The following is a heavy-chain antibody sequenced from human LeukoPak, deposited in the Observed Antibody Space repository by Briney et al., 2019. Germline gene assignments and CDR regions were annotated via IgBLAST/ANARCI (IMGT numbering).Heavy chain of an antibody. D-gene: IGHD5-12*01. CDR2: INHSGST. V-gene: IGHV4-34*01. J-gene: IGHJ4*02. Sequence: SETLSLTCAVYGGSFSGYYWSWIRQPPGKGLEWIGEINHSGSTNYNPSLKSRVTISVDTSKNQFSLKLSSVTAADTAVYYCASHGSSGHDPLTWGQGTLVTVSS. CDR3: ASHGSSGHDPLT. CDR1: GGSFSGYY.